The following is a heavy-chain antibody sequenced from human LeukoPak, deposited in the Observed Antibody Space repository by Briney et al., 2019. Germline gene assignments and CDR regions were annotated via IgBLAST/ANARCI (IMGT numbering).Heavy chain of an antibody. D-gene: IGHD1-26*01. Sequence: GGSLRLACAAPKFTFSTSALSWVRQAPGKGLEWVSAISGSGGSTYYADSVKGRFTISRDNSKNTLYLQMNSLRAEDTAVYYCAKDPSRRELRVALYWGQGTLVTVSS. CDR3: AKDPSRRELRVALY. V-gene: IGHV3-23*01. CDR1: KFTFSTSA. J-gene: IGHJ4*02. CDR2: ISGSGGST.